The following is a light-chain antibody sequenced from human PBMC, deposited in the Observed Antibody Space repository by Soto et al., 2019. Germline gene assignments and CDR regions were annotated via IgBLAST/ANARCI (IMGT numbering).Light chain of an antibody. CDR2: SNN. Sequence: QSVLTQPPSASGTPGQRVTLSCSGSSSNIGSNTVNWYQQLPGTAPTRIIYSNNQRPSGVPARFSGSKSGTSASLDISGLQSEDEADYYCAAWDDSLNGPHVVFGGGTKVTVL. CDR1: SSNIGSNT. J-gene: IGLJ2*01. V-gene: IGLV1-44*01. CDR3: AAWDDSLNGPHVV.